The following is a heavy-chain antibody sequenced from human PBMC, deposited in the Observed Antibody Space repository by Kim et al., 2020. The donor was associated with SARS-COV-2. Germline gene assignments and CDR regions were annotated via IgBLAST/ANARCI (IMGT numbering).Heavy chain of an antibody. V-gene: IGHV3-23*03. D-gene: IGHD3-10*01. CDR1: GFTFSSYA. CDR3: AKKSRGRYGSGSYSTHFDY. J-gene: IGHJ4*02. CDR2: IYSGGSST. Sequence: GGSLRLSCAASGFTFSSYAMSWVRQAPGKGLEWVSVIYSGGSSTYYADSVKGRFTISRDNSKNTLYLQMNSLRAEDTAVYYCAKKSRGRYGSGSYSTHFDYWGQGTLVTVSS.